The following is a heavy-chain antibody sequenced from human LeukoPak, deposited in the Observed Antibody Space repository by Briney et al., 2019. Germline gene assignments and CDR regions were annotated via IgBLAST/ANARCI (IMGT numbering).Heavy chain of an antibody. Sequence: PGGSLRLSCAASGFTFSNAWMSWVRQAPGKGLEWVGRIKSKTDGGTTDYAAPVKGRFTISRDDSKNTLYLQMNSLKTEDTAVYYCTTDRLRDIYYDSSGYQPPDYWGQGTLVTVSS. CDR2: IKSKTDGGTT. CDR1: GFTFSNAW. D-gene: IGHD3-22*01. CDR3: TTDRLRDIYYDSSGYQPPDY. V-gene: IGHV3-15*01. J-gene: IGHJ4*02.